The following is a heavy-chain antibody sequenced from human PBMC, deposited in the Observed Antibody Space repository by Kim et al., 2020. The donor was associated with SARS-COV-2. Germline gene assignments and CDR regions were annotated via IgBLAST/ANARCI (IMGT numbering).Heavy chain of an antibody. CDR1: GFTFSSYA. V-gene: IGHV3-30*04. D-gene: IGHD3-10*01. CDR3: ARDGDLTMVRGAIRGID. Sequence: GGSLRLSCAASGFTFSSYAMHWVRQAPGKGLEWVAVISYDGSNKYYADSVKGRFTISRDNSKNTLYLQMNSLRAEDTAVYYCARDGDLTMVRGAIRGID. J-gene: IGHJ4*01. CDR2: ISYDGSNK.